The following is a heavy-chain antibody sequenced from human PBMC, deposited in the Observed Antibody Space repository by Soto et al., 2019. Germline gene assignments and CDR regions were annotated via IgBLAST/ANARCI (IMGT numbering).Heavy chain of an antibody. D-gene: IGHD2-21*01. CDR1: GFTFSDHY. CDR3: TRAGILTTPYYFDY. V-gene: IGHV3-72*01. CDR2: IRNKANSYTT. Sequence: EVQLVESGGGLVQPEGSLRLSCAASGFTFSDHYMDWVRQAPGKGLEWVGRIRNKANSYTTEYAASVKGRFTISRDDSRNSLYLQMNSVKTDDTAMYYCTRAGILTTPYYFDYWGQGTLVTVSS. J-gene: IGHJ4*02.